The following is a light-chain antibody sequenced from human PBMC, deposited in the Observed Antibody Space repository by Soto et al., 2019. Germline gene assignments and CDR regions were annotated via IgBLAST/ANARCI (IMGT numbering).Light chain of an antibody. CDR1: SSNIGSNY. CDR3: AAWDDSLGGVV. CDR2: SNN. J-gene: IGLJ2*01. V-gene: IGLV1-47*02. Sequence: QSVLTQSPSVSGTPGQRVTISCFGSSSNIGSNYVYWYQQLPGTAPKLLIYSNNQRPSGVPDRFSGSKSGTSASLAISGLRSEDEADYYCAAWDDSLGGVVFGGGTKVTVL.